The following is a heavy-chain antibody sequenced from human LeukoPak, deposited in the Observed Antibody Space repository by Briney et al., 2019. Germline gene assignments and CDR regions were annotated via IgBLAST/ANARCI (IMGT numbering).Heavy chain of an antibody. Sequence: GRSLRLSCAASGFTFSAYAMHWVRQAPGKGLEWGAVIYFGGSTYYSDSVKGRFTISRDNSKNTLYLQMDSVRAEDTAVYYCAREALSSSSSSRLQNTDYYGMDVWGQGTTVTVSS. CDR3: AREALSSSSSSRLQNTDYYGMDV. CDR2: IYFGGST. J-gene: IGHJ6*02. V-gene: IGHV3-30*07. D-gene: IGHD6-13*01. CDR1: GFTFSAYA.